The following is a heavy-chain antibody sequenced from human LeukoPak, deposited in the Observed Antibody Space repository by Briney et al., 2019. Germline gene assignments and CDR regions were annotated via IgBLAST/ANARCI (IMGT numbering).Heavy chain of an antibody. J-gene: IGHJ6*02. Sequence: ASVKVSCKASGYTFTGYYMHWVRQATGQGLEWMGWMNPNSGNTGYAQKFQGRVTMTRNTSISTAYMELSSLRSEDTAVYYCARGYCSGGSCYLIPYYYYGMDVWGQGTTVTVSS. CDR2: MNPNSGNT. D-gene: IGHD2-15*01. CDR1: GYTFTGYY. V-gene: IGHV1-8*02. CDR3: ARGYCSGGSCYLIPYYYYGMDV.